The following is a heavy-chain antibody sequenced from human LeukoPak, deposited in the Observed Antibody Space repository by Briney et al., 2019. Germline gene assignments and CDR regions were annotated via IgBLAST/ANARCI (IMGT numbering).Heavy chain of an antibody. CDR3: ARHPALSTLDY. V-gene: IGHV4-34*01. CDR2: INQSGST. D-gene: IGHD5/OR15-5a*01. Sequence: SETLSLTCGVYSGSFSGYFWSWIRQTPGKGLEWIGEINQSGSTNYNPSLESRVTISVDTSKNQFSLRLTSVTAADTAVYCCARHPALSTLDYWGQGTLVTVSS. CDR1: SGSFSGYF. J-gene: IGHJ4*02.